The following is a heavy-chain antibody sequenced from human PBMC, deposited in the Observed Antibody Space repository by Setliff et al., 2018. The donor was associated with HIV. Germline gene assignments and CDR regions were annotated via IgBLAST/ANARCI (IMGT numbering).Heavy chain of an antibody. CDR1: SVSFSSYF. Sequence: PSETLSLTCTVSSVSFSSYFWSWIRQYPGKGLEWIGYIYYSGSTYYNPSLKSRITISVDTSKNQFSLKLTSVTAADTAVYYCARGYYYDSSGSSNWFDPWGQGTLVTVSS. CDR3: ARGYYYDSSGSSNWFDP. J-gene: IGHJ5*02. V-gene: IGHV4-59*12. D-gene: IGHD3-22*01. CDR2: IYYSGST.